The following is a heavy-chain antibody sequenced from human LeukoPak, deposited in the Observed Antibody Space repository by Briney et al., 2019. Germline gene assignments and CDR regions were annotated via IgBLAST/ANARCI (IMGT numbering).Heavy chain of an antibody. D-gene: IGHD5-24*01. CDR1: GYTFTGYY. CDR3: AREFGMATIAIDY. V-gene: IGHV1-2*02. CDR2: INPNSGGT. J-gene: IGHJ4*02. Sequence: ASVKVSCKASGYTFTGYYMHWVRQAPGQGLEWMGWINPNSGGTNYAQKFQGRVTMTRDTSISTAYMELSRLRSDDTAVYYCAREFGMATIAIDYWGRGTLVTVSS.